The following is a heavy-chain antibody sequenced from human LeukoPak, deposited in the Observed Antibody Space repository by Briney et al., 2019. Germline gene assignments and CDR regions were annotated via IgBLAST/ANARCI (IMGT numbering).Heavy chain of an antibody. CDR3: ARAFYFSSSWHLDY. CDR2: INPNSGGT. Sequence: ASVKVSCKASGYTFTGYYMHWVRQAPGQGLEWMGWINPNSGGTNYAQKFQGGVTMTRDTSISTAYMELSRLRSDDTAVYYCARAFYFSSSWHLDYWGQGTLVTVSS. V-gene: IGHV1-2*02. D-gene: IGHD6-13*01. J-gene: IGHJ4*02. CDR1: GYTFTGYY.